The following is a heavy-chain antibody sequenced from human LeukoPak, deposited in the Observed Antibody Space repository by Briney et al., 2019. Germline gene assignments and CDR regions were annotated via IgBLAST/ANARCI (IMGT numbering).Heavy chain of an antibody. Sequence: GGSLRLSCAASGFTFSSYAMSWVRQAPGKGLEWVSSISTSGGRTFYTDSVKGRFTISRDNSKITLYLQMNSLRAEDTAVYYCAKSYNGYESKPDYWGQGTLVTVSS. CDR3: AKSYNGYESKPDY. V-gene: IGHV3-23*01. J-gene: IGHJ4*02. D-gene: IGHD5-12*01. CDR2: ISTSGGRT. CDR1: GFTFSSYA.